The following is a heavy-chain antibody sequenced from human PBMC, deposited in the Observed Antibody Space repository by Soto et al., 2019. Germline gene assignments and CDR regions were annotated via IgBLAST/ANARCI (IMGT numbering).Heavy chain of an antibody. CDR1: GGSISSSIYY. D-gene: IGHD3-22*01. CDR3: ARHMSGEPFEDSSGYYLGLIDY. V-gene: IGHV4-39*01. CDR2: IYYSGST. J-gene: IGHJ4*02. Sequence: SSETLSLTCTVSGGSISSSIYYWGWIRQPPGKGLEWIGSIYYSGSTYYNPSLKSRVTISVDTSKNQFSLKLSSVTAADTAVYYCARHMSGEPFEDSSGYYLGLIDYWGQGTLVTVSS.